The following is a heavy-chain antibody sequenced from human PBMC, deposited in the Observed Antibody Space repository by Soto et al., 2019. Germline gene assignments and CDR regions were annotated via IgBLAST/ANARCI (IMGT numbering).Heavy chain of an antibody. CDR2: IDRTGST. CDR1: GGSFTSNNW. Sequence: QVQLQESGPGLVKPSGTLSLTCAVSGGSFTSNNWWTWVRQPPGQGVEWIGEIDRTGSTNYNPSLESRVTISLDKSENQFSLKVTSLTAADTAVYYCASRDPGTSVDYWGQGTLVTVSS. J-gene: IGHJ4*02. V-gene: IGHV4-4*02. CDR3: ASRDPGTSVDY. D-gene: IGHD1-7*01.